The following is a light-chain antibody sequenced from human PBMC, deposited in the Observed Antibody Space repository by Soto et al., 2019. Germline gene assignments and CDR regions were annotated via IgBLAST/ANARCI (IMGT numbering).Light chain of an antibody. V-gene: IGKV1-39*01. CDR2: AAS. Sequence: DIQMTQSPTSLSASVGDRVSITCRASESINIYLNWYQKKSGEAPKLLIYAASSLQSGVTSRFSGSGAGTGFTLTISSLQPEDFATYYCQQTYSTPGTFGQGTKVEIK. CDR1: ESINIY. CDR3: QQTYSTPGT. J-gene: IGKJ1*01.